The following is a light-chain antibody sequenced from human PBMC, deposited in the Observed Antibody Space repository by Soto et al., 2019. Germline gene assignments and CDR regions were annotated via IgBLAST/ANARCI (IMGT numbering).Light chain of an antibody. CDR2: DAS. CDR3: LQYNNWPPFA. V-gene: IGKV3-15*01. J-gene: IGKJ3*01. Sequence: EIVMTQSPATLSVSPGEGATLSCRASQNVNNKLAWYQQKPGQPPRLLIYDASTRATGIPARFSGSGSGTEFTLTINSLQYEDFAVYYCLQYNNWPPFAFGPGTKVDIK. CDR1: QNVNNK.